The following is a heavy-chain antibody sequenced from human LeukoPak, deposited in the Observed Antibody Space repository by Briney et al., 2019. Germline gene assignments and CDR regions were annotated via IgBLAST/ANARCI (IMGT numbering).Heavy chain of an antibody. V-gene: IGHV3-11*06. Sequence: GGSLRLSCAASGFTFSDYYMSWIRQAPGKGLEWVSYISSSSYTNYADSVKGRFTISRDNAKNSLYLQMNSQRAEDTAVYYCARGRYSSGWSHAGFDYWGQGTLVTVSS. D-gene: IGHD6-19*01. CDR1: GFTFSDYY. J-gene: IGHJ4*02. CDR3: ARGRYSSGWSHAGFDY. CDR2: ISSSSYT.